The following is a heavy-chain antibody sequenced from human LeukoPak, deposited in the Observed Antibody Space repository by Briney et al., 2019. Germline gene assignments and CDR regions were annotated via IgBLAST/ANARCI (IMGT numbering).Heavy chain of an antibody. Sequence: SETLSLTCTVSGGSISSYYWSWIRQTPGKGLEWIGYIYYSGSTNYNPSLKSRVTISVDTSKNQFSLKLSSVTAADTAVYYCARDALRDWYFDLWRRGTLVTVSS. CDR2: IYYSGST. CDR1: GGSISSYY. CDR3: ARDALRDWYFDL. J-gene: IGHJ2*01. V-gene: IGHV4-59*01.